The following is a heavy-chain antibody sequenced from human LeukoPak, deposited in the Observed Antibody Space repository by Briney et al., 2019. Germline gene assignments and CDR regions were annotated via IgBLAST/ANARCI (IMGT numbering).Heavy chain of an antibody. D-gene: IGHD3-22*01. V-gene: IGHV1-8*03. J-gene: IGHJ4*02. CDR2: MNPNSGNT. Sequence: ASVNVSCKASGYTFTSYDINWVRQATGQGLEWMGWMNPNSGNTCYAQKFQGRVTITRNTSISTAYMELSSQRSEDTAVYYCATGYYYDSSGTHYWGQGTLVTVSS. CDR3: ATGYYYDSSGTHY. CDR1: GYTFTSYD.